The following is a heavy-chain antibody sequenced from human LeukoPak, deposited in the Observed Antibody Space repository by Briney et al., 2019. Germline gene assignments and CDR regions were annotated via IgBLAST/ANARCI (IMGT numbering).Heavy chain of an antibody. CDR3: ATGIATARVDF. CDR1: GGPVSTGTYY. D-gene: IGHD6-13*01. J-gene: IGHJ4*01. V-gene: IGHV4-61*01. CDR2: IYYGGST. Sequence: PSETVSLTCTVSGGPVSTGTYYWSWIRQPPGKGLEWVGYIYYGGSTNYNPSLKSRVTISIDTSKNQFSLKLTSVTAADTAVYFCATGIATARVDFWGHGTLVTVSS.